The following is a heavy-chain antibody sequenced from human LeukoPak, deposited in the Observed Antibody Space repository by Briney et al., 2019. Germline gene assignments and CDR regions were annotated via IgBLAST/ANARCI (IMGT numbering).Heavy chain of an antibody. Sequence: PGGSLRLSCAAPGFTFSSYSMHWVRPAPGEGVQWVSYISSSSSTIDYADSVKGRFTISRDNSKNTLYLQMNSLRAEDTAVYYCARGQFYDILTGYYGGVWGQGTLVTVSS. J-gene: IGHJ4*02. CDR1: GFTFSSYS. CDR2: ISSSSSTI. V-gene: IGHV3-48*01. CDR3: ARGQFYDILTGYYGGV. D-gene: IGHD3-9*01.